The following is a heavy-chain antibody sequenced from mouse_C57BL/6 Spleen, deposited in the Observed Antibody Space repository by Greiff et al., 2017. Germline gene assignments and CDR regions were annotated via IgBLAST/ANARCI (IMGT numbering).Heavy chain of an antibody. D-gene: IGHD2-1*01. CDR3: ARGDYGNPFDY. J-gene: IGHJ2*01. V-gene: IGHV1-81*01. CDR1: GYTFTSYG. CDR2: IYPRSGNT. Sequence: VQGVESGAELARPGASVKLSCKASGYTFTSYGISWVKQRTGQGLEWIGEIYPRSGNTYYNEKFKGKATLTADKSSSTAYMELRSLTSEDSAVYFCARGDYGNPFDYWGQGTTLTVSS.